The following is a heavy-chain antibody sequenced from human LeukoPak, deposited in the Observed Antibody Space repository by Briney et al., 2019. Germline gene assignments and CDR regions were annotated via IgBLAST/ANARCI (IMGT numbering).Heavy chain of an antibody. CDR1: GYTLTSYD. CDR2: MNPNSGNT. D-gene: IGHD3-3*01. CDR3: ARRVTRTYYDFWSGYTGVFDY. Sequence: GASVKVSCKASGYTLTSYDINWVRQATGQGLEWMGWMNPNSGNTGYAQKFQGRVTMTRNTSISTAYMELSSLRSEDTAVYYCARRVTRTYYDFWSGYTGVFDYWGQGTLVTVSS. J-gene: IGHJ4*02. V-gene: IGHV1-8*01.